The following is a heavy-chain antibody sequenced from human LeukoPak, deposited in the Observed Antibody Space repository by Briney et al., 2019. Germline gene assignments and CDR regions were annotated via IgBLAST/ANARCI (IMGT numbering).Heavy chain of an antibody. D-gene: IGHD6-13*01. V-gene: IGHV3-48*01. CDR3: ARDPGYSSSWYDGDY. CDR2: ISSSSSTI. CDR1: GFTFSSYS. Sequence: PGGSLRLSCAASGFTFSSYSMNWVRQAPGKGLEWVSSISSSSSTIYYADSVKGRFTISRDNAKDSLYLQMNSLRAEDTAVYYRARDPGYSSSWYDGDYWGQGTLVTVSS. J-gene: IGHJ4*02.